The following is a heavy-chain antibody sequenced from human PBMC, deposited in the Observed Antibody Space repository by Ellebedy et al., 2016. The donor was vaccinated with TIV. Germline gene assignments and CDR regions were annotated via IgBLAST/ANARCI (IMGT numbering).Heavy chain of an antibody. D-gene: IGHD6-13*01. CDR3: ARRVWGGGTAAGTRWVWFDT. CDR2: IYYSGST. Sequence: MPSETLSLTCTVSGGSIRSYFWSWIRQPPGKGLEWIGYIYYSGSTNYNPSLKSRVTMSVDTSKNQFSLKLSSVTATDTAVYYCARRVWGGGTAAGTRWVWFDTWGQGTLVTVSS. V-gene: IGHV4-59*08. J-gene: IGHJ5*02. CDR1: GGSIRSYF.